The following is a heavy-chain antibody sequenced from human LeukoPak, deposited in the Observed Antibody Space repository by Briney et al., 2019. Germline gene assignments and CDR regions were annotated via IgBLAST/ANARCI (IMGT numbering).Heavy chain of an antibody. CDR3: ARDQRVAYSSSWYGGAFDI. CDR2: IWYDGSNK. J-gene: IGHJ3*02. D-gene: IGHD6-13*01. CDR1: GFTFSSYG. V-gene: IGHV3-33*01. Sequence: GRSLRLSCAASGFTFSSYGMHWVRPAPGKGLEWVAVIWYDGSNKYYADSVKGRFTISRDNSKNTLYLQMNSLRAEDTAVYYCARDQRVAYSSSWYGGAFDIWGQGTMVTVSS.